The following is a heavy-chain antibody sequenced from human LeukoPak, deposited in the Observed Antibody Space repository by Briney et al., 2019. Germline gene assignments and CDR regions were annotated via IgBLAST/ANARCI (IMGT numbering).Heavy chain of an antibody. CDR2: ITNTGRST. CDR3: AREASGNYHVFDS. J-gene: IGHJ4*02. Sequence: GGSLRLSCEASGFSLSSYFISWIRQAPGKGLEWISYITNTGRSTNYADAVKGRFTISRDNGKQSVYLEMTDPRAEDTAVYYCAREASGNYHVFDSWGQGTLVIVSS. D-gene: IGHD6-25*01. V-gene: IGHV3-11*04. CDR1: GFSLSSYF.